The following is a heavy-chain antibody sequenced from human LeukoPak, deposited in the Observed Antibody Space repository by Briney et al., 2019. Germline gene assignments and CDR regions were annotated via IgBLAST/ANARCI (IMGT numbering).Heavy chain of an antibody. CDR1: GGTFSSYA. J-gene: IGHJ4*01. CDR2: IIPILGIA. Sequence: SVKVSCKASGGTFSSYAISWVRQAPGQGLEWMGRIIPILGIANYAQKFQGRVTITADKSTSTAYMELSSLRSEDTAVYYCARELVDTAMGGLVGAFDIWGQGTLVTVSS. D-gene: IGHD5-18*01. CDR3: ARELVDTAMGGLVGAFDI. V-gene: IGHV1-69*04.